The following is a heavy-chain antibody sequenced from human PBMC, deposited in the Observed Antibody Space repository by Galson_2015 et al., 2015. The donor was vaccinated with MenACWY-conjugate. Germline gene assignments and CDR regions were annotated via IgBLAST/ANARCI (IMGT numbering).Heavy chain of an antibody. Sequence: SVKVSCKASGYTFSSFGISWVRQAPGSGLEWMGWSSAYNGDTKYAQKFQGRVTMTTDTSTSTAYMELRSLRSDDTAVYYCARRYYDILTGYYTLDYWGQGTLVTVSS. V-gene: IGHV1-18*01. CDR2: SSAYNGDT. D-gene: IGHD3-9*01. J-gene: IGHJ4*02. CDR1: GYTFSSFG. CDR3: ARRYYDILTGYYTLDY.